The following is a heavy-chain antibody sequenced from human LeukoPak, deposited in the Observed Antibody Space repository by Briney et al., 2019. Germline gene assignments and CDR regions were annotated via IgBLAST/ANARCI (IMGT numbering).Heavy chain of an antibody. CDR2: IIPIFGTA. J-gene: IGHJ4*02. Sequence: SVKVSCKASGGTFSSYAISGVRQAPGQGLEWMGGIIPIFGTANYAQKFQGRVTITTDESTSTAYLELSSLRSEDTAVYYCARGGYDILTGYNFDYWGQGTLVTVSS. CDR1: GGTFSSYA. V-gene: IGHV1-69*05. CDR3: ARGGYDILTGYNFDY. D-gene: IGHD3-9*01.